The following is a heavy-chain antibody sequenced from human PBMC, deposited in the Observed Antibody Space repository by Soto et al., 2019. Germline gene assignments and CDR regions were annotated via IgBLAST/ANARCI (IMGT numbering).Heavy chain of an antibody. CDR2: ISGSGGST. D-gene: IGHD1-26*01. V-gene: IGHV3-23*01. J-gene: IGHJ4*02. CDR1: GFTFSSYA. CDR3: ARRGGGSYYDY. Sequence: EVQLLESGGGLVQPGGSLRLSCAASGFTFSSYAMRWVRQAPVKGLEWVSAISGSGGSTYYADSVKGLFTISRDNSKNTLYLQMNSLRAEDTAVYYCARRGGGSYYDYWGQGTLVTVSS.